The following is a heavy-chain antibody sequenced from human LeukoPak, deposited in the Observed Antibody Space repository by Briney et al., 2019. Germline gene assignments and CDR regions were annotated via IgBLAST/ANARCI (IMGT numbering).Heavy chain of an antibody. CDR1: GFTFSSYA. Sequence: GGSLRLSCAASGFTFSSYAMSWVRQAPGKGLEWVSAISGSGGSTYYADSVKGRFTISRDNSKNTLYLQMNSLRAEDTAVYYCAKDGARDSSGWEFGAFDIWGQGTMVTVSS. CDR3: AKDGARDSSGWEFGAFDI. D-gene: IGHD6-19*01. V-gene: IGHV3-23*01. CDR2: ISGSGGST. J-gene: IGHJ3*02.